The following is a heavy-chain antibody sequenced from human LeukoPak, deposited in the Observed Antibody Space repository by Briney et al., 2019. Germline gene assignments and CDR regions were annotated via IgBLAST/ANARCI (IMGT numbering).Heavy chain of an antibody. D-gene: IGHD3-22*01. J-gene: IGHJ4*02. Sequence: GGSLRLPCAVSGFTFTSYWMSWVRQAPGKGLEWVAVIWYDGSNKYYADSVKGRFTISRDNSKNTLYLQMNSLRAEDTAVYYCAREAHGYYYDSSGYYPYGYYFDYWGQGTLVTVSS. CDR1: GFTFTSYW. V-gene: IGHV3-33*08. CDR3: AREAHGYYYDSSGYYPYGYYFDY. CDR2: IWYDGSNK.